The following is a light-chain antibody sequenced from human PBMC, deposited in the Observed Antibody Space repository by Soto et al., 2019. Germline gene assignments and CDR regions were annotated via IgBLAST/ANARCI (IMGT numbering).Light chain of an antibody. Sequence: QSVLPQPPSVTGAPGQRVTISCTGSNSNIGAGFAVHWYQQFPGRVPKLLNYGDTNRPSGVPDRFSGSKSGTSASLAISGLRSEDEGDYYCVSWDDSLSGLVFGTGTKLTVL. J-gene: IGLJ1*01. CDR1: NSNIGAGFA. CDR2: GDT. CDR3: VSWDDSLSGLV. V-gene: IGLV1-40*01.